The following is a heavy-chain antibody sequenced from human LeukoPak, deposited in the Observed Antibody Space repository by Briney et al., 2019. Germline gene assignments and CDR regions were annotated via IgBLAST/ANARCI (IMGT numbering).Heavy chain of an antibody. J-gene: IGHJ5*02. CDR2: IYTSGST. CDR1: GGSISSYY. V-gene: IGHV4-4*07. CDR3: ARERYSSGWYDWFDP. D-gene: IGHD6-19*01. Sequence: SETLSLTCTVSGGSISSYYWSWIRQPAGKGLEWIGRIYTSGSTNYNPPLKSRVTMSVDTSKNQFSLKLSSVTAADTAVYYCARERYSSGWYDWFDPWGQGTLVTVSS.